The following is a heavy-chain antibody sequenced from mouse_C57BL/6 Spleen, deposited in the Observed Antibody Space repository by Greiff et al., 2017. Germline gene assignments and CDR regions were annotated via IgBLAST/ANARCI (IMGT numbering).Heavy chain of an antibody. J-gene: IGHJ3*01. CDR3: AREGGYDGAWFAY. CDR1: GYAFSSYW. Sequence: QVHVKQSGAELVKPGASVKISCKASGYAFSSYWMNWVKQRPGKGLEWIGQIYPGDGDTNYNGKFKGKATLTADKSSSTAYMQLSSLTAEDSAVYFCAREGGYDGAWFAYWGQGTLVTVSA. V-gene: IGHV1-80*01. CDR2: IYPGDGDT. D-gene: IGHD2-2*01.